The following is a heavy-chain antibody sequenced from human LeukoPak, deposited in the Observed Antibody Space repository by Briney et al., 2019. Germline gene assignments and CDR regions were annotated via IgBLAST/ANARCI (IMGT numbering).Heavy chain of an antibody. D-gene: IGHD2-8*02. CDR1: GFTFSTFA. Sequence: GGSLRLSCEASGFTFSTFAMIWVRQPPGKGLEWVSSIFPSGGEIHYADSVRGRFAISRDNSKSTLSLQMNSLRAEDTAIYYCATYRQVLLPFESWGQGTLVTVSS. J-gene: IGHJ4*02. CDR2: IFPSGGEI. CDR3: ATYRQVLLPFES. V-gene: IGHV3-23*01.